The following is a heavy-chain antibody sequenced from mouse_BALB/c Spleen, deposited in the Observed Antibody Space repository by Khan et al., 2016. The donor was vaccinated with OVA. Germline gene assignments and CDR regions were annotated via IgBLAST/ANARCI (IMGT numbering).Heavy chain of an antibody. CDR2: TNPTNGRT. Sequence: QVQLQQSGAELVKAGASVKMSCKASGYTFTSYWMHWVKQRLGQGLEWFAETNPTNGRTYYNEKFKSKATLTVDKSSSTAYMLLSGPTFEESAVYYWARIKKIVATYFDYWGQGTTLTVSS. CDR3: ARIKKIVATYFDY. J-gene: IGHJ2*01. CDR1: GYTFTSYW. D-gene: IGHD1-1*01. V-gene: IGHV1S81*02.